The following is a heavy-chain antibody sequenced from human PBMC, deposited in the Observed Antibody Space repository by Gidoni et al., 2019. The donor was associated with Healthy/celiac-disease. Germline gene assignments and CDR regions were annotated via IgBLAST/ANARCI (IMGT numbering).Heavy chain of an antibody. V-gene: IGHV4-39*01. CDR3: ARTRAAFDI. J-gene: IGHJ3*02. CDR2: IYYSGST. Sequence: QLQLQASGPGLVKPSETLSLPCTVSGASICSSSYYWGWSRQPPGKGLEWIGSIYYSGSTYYNPSLKSRVTISVDTSKNQFSLKLSSVTAADTAVYYCARTRAAFDIWGQGTMVTVSS. CDR1: GASICSSSYY.